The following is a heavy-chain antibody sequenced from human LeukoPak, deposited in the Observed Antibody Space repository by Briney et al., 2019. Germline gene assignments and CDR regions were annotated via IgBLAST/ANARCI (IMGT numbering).Heavy chain of an antibody. D-gene: IGHD3-10*01. J-gene: IGHJ4*02. Sequence: GGSLRLSCAASGFTFSSYWMSWVRQAPGKGLEWVADIKQDGSEKYYVDSVKGRFPISRDNAKNSLYLQMNNLRAEDTAVYYCALTPDYYGSGSFDYWGQGTLVTVSS. CDR2: IKQDGSEK. CDR1: GFTFSSYW. V-gene: IGHV3-7*01. CDR3: ALTPDYYGSGSFDY.